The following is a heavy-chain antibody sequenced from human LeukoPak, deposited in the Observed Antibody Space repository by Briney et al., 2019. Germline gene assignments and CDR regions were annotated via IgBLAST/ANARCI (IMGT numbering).Heavy chain of an antibody. CDR2: TNPNSGNT. Sequence: ASVKVSCKASGYTFTSYDINWVRQATGQGLEWMGWTNPNSGNTGYAQKFQGRVTMTRNTSISTAYMELSSLRSEDTAVYYCARGTNKRINWFDPWGQGTLDTVSS. CDR3: ARGTNKRINWFDP. CDR1: GYTFTSYD. J-gene: IGHJ5*02. D-gene: IGHD1-1*01. V-gene: IGHV1-8*01.